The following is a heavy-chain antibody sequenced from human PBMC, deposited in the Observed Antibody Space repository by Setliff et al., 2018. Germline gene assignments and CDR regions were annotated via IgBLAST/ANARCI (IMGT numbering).Heavy chain of an antibody. Sequence: ASVKVSCKASGYTFTDYYMHWVQQAPGKGLEWMGRVDPEDGETIYAEKFQGRVTITADTSTDTAYMELRSLRSDDTAVYYCARDLRGSYYQYYYYYMDVWGKGTTVTVSS. CDR2: VDPEDGET. CDR1: GYTFTDYY. J-gene: IGHJ6*03. D-gene: IGHD1-26*01. V-gene: IGHV1-69-2*01. CDR3: ARDLRGSYYQYYYYYMDV.